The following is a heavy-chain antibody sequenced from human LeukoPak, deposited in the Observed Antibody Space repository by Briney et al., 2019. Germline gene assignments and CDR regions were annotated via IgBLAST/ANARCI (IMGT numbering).Heavy chain of an antibody. Sequence: SETLSLTCLVSRGAISGYYWSWIRQPPGKGLEWIGYIYYSGSTDYNPSLKSRLTMSIDTSKNQFSLRLSSVTAADTAVYYCARGGDSSGYSAFDSWGQGTLVTVSS. CDR3: ARGGDSSGYSAFDS. CDR1: RGAISGYY. J-gene: IGHJ4*02. V-gene: IGHV4-59*01. CDR2: IYYSGST. D-gene: IGHD3-22*01.